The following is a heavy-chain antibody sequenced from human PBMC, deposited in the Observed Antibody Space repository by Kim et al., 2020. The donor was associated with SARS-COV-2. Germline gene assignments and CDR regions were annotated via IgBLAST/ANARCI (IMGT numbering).Heavy chain of an antibody. J-gene: IGHJ6*02. D-gene: IGHD3-9*01. V-gene: IGHV3-9*01. CDR3: AKDILTGYPYYYGMDV. Sequence: DAVKGRLTISRDNAKNSLYLQMNRLRAEDTALYYCAKDILTGYPYYYGMDVWGQGTTVTVSS.